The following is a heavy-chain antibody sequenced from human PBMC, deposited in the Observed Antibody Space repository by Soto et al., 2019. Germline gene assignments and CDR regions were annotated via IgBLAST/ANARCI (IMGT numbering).Heavy chain of an antibody. Sequence: ASVKVSCKASGYTFSSYGISWVRQASGQGLEWMGWISAYNGNTNYAQKLQGRVTMTTDTSTSTAYMELRSLRSDDTAVYYCARGLVVVVAATPGLPGYWGQGTLVTVSS. CDR2: ISAYNGNT. CDR1: GYTFSSYG. CDR3: ARGLVVVVAATPGLPGY. V-gene: IGHV1-18*01. J-gene: IGHJ4*02. D-gene: IGHD2-15*01.